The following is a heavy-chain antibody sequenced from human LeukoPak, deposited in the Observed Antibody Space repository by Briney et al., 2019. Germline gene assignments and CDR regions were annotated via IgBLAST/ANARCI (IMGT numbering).Heavy chain of an antibody. J-gene: IGHJ4*02. CDR1: GFTFSDYW. Sequence: GGSLRLSCAASGFTFSDYWMHWVRQAPGKGLVWVSRINTDGSFTRYADSVQGRFTISRDTAKNTLFLQMNSLRAEDTAVYYCAREAKVGGALQYWGQGILVTVSS. D-gene: IGHD1-26*01. V-gene: IGHV3-74*01. CDR3: AREAKVGGALQY. CDR2: INTDGSFT.